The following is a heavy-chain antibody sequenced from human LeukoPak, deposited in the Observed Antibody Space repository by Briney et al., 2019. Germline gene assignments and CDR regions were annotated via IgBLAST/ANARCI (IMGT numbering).Heavy chain of an antibody. Sequence: ASVKVSCKASGYTFTSYAMNWVRQAPGQGLEWMGWISAYNGNTNYAQNLQGRVTMTTDTSASTAYMEVRSLRSDDTAVYYCARDDNYGSGQPDDWGQGTLVTVSS. CDR1: GYTFTSYA. V-gene: IGHV1-18*01. CDR3: ARDDNYGSGQPDD. J-gene: IGHJ4*02. CDR2: ISAYNGNT. D-gene: IGHD3-10*01.